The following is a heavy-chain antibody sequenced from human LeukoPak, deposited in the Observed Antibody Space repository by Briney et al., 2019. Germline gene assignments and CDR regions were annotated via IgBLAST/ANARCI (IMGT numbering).Heavy chain of an antibody. CDR1: GFTFSKAW. V-gene: IGHV3-15*01. Sequence: PGGSLRLPCAASGFTFSKAWMRWVRQAPGKGVEWGGQIKSKTDGGTTDYAAPVKGRFTISRDDSKNSLYLLMNSLKTEDTAVYYCTTEDYGDYVPDYWGQGTLVTVSS. J-gene: IGHJ4*02. D-gene: IGHD4-17*01. CDR2: IKSKTDGGTT. CDR3: TTEDYGDYVPDY.